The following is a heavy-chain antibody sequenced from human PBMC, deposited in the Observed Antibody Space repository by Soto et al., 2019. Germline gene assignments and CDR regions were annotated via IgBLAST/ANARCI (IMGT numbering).Heavy chain of an antibody. CDR3: AKGVKVRGVIFFDY. D-gene: IGHD3-10*01. CDR2: ITGSGGTT. J-gene: IGHJ4*02. CDR1: RRFA. Sequence: RRFAMSWVSKTQGKGLEWVSGITGSGGTTYYADSVKGQFAISRDNSKNTLFLQMNSLRAEDTAVYYYAKGVKVRGVIFFDYWGPGTLVTVSS. V-gene: IGHV3-23*01.